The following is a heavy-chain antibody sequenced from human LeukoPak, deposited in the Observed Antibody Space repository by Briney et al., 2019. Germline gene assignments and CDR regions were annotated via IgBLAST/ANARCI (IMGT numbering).Heavy chain of an antibody. CDR3: ARGMYSSSGY. V-gene: IGHV1-2*06. CDR2: INPNSGGT. J-gene: IGHJ4*02. D-gene: IGHD6-6*01. Sequence: WASVKVSCKVSGYTLAELSMHWVRQAPGQGLEWMGRINPNSGGTNYAQKFQGRVTMTRDTSISTAYMELSRLRSDDTAVYYCARGMYSSSGYWGQGTLVTVSS. CDR1: GYTLAELS.